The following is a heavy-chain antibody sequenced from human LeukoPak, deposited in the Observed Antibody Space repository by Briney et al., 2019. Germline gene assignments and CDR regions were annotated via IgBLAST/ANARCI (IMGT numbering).Heavy chain of an antibody. Sequence: SETLSLTCAVYGGSFSGYYWSWIRQPPGKGLEWIGEINHSGSTNYNPSLKSRVTISVDTSKNQFSLKLSSVTAADTAVYYCAREAIAVACDYWGQGTLVTVSS. V-gene: IGHV4-34*01. CDR3: AREAIAVACDY. D-gene: IGHD6-19*01. CDR1: GGSFSGYY. CDR2: INHSGST. J-gene: IGHJ4*02.